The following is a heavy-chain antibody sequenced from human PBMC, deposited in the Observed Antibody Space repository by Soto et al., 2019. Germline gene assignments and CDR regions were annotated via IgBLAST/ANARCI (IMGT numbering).Heavy chain of an antibody. CDR3: AREPLDGMDV. J-gene: IGHJ6*02. V-gene: IGHV4-30-4*01. CDR1: GGSVNTGDNY. Sequence: QVQLHQSGPGLVKPSQTLSLECTVIGGSVNTGDNYWSWVRQSPGRGLEWIGYIYHTGNTFYNPGLANRVTMSVDASKNQFSLTMTSVTAADKAVYFCAREPLDGMDVWGQGTNVTVSS. CDR2: IYHTGNT.